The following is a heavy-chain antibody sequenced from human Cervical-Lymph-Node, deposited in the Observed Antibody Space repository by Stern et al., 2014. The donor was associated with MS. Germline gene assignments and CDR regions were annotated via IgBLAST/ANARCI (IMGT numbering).Heavy chain of an antibody. D-gene: IGHD4-11*01. CDR2: IHPGDSEV. Sequence: VQLVQSGAGVKRPGQSLKISCRASGYSFTNYWVAWVRQKPGKGLAWMGIIHPGDSEVRYSPSFHGRVTMSVDRSINTAYLQWSSLQPSDTAMYYCARQLGHSNFLHYWGQGVLVTVSS. CDR1: GYSFTNYW. J-gene: IGHJ4*02. CDR3: ARQLGHSNFLHY. V-gene: IGHV5-51*01.